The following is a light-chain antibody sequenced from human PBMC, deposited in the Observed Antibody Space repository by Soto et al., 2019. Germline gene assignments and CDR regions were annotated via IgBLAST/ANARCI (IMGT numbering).Light chain of an antibody. Sequence: EIVLTPSPGTLSLSPGERAPLSCRAIQSVSNNYLAWYQQKPGQAPRLLIYDASNRATGIPARFSGSGSGTDFTLTISSLEPEDFAVYYCQQRSNWPPDTFGQGTRLEI. CDR3: QQRSNWPPDT. V-gene: IGKV3-11*01. CDR2: DAS. J-gene: IGKJ5*01. CDR1: QSVSNNY.